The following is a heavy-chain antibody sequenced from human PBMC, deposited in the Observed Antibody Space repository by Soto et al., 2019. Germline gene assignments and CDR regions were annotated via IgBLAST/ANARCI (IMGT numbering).Heavy chain of an antibody. J-gene: IGHJ5*02. CDR2: INHSGST. CDR1: GGSFSGYY. CDR3: ARKAYYYDSSGYYQKGRGVNWFDP. D-gene: IGHD3-22*01. V-gene: IGHV4-34*01. Sequence: PSETLSLPCAVYGGSFSGYYWSWIRQPPGKGLEWIGEINHSGSTTYNPSLKSRVTISVDTSKNQFALKLSSVTAADAAVYYCARKAYYYDSSGYYQKGRGVNWFDPWGQGTLVTVSS.